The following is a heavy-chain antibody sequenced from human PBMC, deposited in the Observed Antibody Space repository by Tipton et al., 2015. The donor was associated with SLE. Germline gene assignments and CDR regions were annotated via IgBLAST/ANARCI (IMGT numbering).Heavy chain of an antibody. Sequence: PGLVKPSDTLSLTCTVSGGSISSYYWSWIRQPPGKGLEWIGYIYYSGSTNYNPSLKSRVTISVDTSKNQFSPKLSSVTAADTAVYYCARLNCSSSVSCYFDSWGQEPWSPSPQ. J-gene: IGHJ4*01. V-gene: IGHV4-59*07. CDR1: GGSISSYY. D-gene: IGHD6-19*01. CDR2: IYYSGST. CDR3: ARLNCSSSVSCYFDS.